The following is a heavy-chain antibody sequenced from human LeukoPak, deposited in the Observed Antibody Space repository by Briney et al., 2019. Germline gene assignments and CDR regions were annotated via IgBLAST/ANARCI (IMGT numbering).Heavy chain of an antibody. CDR1: GYTFTSYG. CDR2: ISAYNGNT. D-gene: IGHD2-2*01. CDR3: ARDCSSTSCYYPTSDAFDI. Sequence: ASVKVSCKASGYTFTSYGISWVRQAPGQGLEWMGWISAYNGNTNYAQKLQGRVTMTTDTSTSTAYMELRSLRSDDTAVYYCARDCSSTSCYYPTSDAFDIWGQGTMVTVSS. V-gene: IGHV1-18*01. J-gene: IGHJ3*02.